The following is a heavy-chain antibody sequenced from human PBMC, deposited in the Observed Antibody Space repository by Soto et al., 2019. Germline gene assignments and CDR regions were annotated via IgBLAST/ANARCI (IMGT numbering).Heavy chain of an antibody. CDR1: EFTISSYS. V-gene: IGHV3-30-3*01. CDR2: ISYDGSSK. D-gene: IGHD6-19*01. J-gene: IGHJ4*02. Sequence: LRLSCTASEFTISSYSMHWVRQAPGKGLEWVAVISYDGSSKYNADSVKGPFTISRDKSKNTVYLQMHSLTVEDTAVYYCARDAVAMDYWGQGTLVTVSS. CDR3: ARDAVAMDY.